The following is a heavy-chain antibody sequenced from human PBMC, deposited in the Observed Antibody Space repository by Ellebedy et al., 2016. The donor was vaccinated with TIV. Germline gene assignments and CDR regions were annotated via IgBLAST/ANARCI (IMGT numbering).Heavy chain of an antibody. V-gene: IGHV1-69*13. J-gene: IGHJ4*02. CDR1: GGTLSSYA. CDR3: ARADNYVWGNYRDGGYYFDY. D-gene: IGHD3-16*02. CDR2: IIPIFGTP. Sequence: SVKVSXXASGGTLSSYAIGWVRQAPGQGLEWMGGIIPIFGTPNYAQNLQGRITITADESTSTAYMELSSLRSEDTAVYYCARADNYVWGNYRDGGYYFDYWGQGTLVTVPS.